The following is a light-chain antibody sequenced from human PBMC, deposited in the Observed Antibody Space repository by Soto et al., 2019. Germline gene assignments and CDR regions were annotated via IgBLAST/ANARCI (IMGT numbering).Light chain of an antibody. CDR1: QSVSSN. J-gene: IGKJ1*01. CDR2: GAS. V-gene: IGKV3-20*01. CDR3: LQYGTFPRT. Sequence: EVVLTQSPVTLSLSPGERATLSCRASQSVSSNLAWYQQKPGQAPRLLIYGASSRATGIPDRFSGSGSGTDFTLTISRLEPEDFAVYYCLQYGTFPRTFGQGTKVDIK.